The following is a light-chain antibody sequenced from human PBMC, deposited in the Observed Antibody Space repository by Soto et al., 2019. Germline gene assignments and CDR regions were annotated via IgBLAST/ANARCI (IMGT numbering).Light chain of an antibody. CDR1: SSNIEIHY. Sequence: QSVLTQPPSVSAAPGQKVTISCSGGSSNIEIHYVSWYQQPPRTAPKLLIYEDNQRPSGAPDRFSGSKSGASATLGIIGLQTGDEADYYCATWDTSLSAVVFGGGTKLTVL. V-gene: IGLV1-51*02. J-gene: IGLJ2*01. CDR2: EDN. CDR3: ATWDTSLSAVV.